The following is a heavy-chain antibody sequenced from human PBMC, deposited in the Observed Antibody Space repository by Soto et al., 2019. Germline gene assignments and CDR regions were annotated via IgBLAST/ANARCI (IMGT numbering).Heavy chain of an antibody. D-gene: IGHD6-19*01. J-gene: IGHJ4*02. CDR3: ARDKVYTSGSSFDY. CDR2: IYSGGST. Sequence: PGGSLRLSCAASGFTVSDNYMSWVRQAPGKGLEWVSAIYSGGSTYYPDSVKGRFIISRDNSKNTLYLQMNSLRAEDTAVYYCARDKVYTSGSSFDYWGQGTLVTVSS. V-gene: IGHV3-66*01. CDR1: GFTVSDNY.